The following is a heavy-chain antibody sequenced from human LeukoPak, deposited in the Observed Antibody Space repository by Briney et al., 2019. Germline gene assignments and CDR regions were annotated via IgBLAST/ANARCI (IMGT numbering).Heavy chain of an antibody. V-gene: IGHV3-48*03. D-gene: IGHD3-10*01. CDR2: ISYSGGTI. CDR1: GFTFRTSE. J-gene: IGHJ5*02. Sequence: PGGSLRLSCVASGFTFRTSEMNWVRQAPGKGLEWVSYISYSGGTIFYADSVKGRFTISRDNAKNSLYLRMNSLRAEDTAVYYCARSPSGSGNLWFDPWGQGTLVTVSS. CDR3: ARSPSGSGNLWFDP.